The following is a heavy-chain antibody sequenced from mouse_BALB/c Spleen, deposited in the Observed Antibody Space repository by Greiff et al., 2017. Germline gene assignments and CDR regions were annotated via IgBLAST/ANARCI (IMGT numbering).Heavy chain of an antibody. J-gene: IGHJ2*01. CDR1: GFTFSSYA. Sequence: EVKVVESGGGLVKPGGSLKLSCAASGFTFSSYAMSWVRQTPEKRLEWVASISSGGSTYYPDSVKGRFTISRDNARNILYLQMSSLRSEDTAMYYCARGPYGSSPYFDYWGQGTTLTVSS. CDR2: ISSGGST. D-gene: IGHD1-1*01. CDR3: ARGPYGSSPYFDY. V-gene: IGHV5-6-5*01.